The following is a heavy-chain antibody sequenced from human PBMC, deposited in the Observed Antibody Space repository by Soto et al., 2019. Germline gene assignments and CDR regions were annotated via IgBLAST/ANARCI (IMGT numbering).Heavy chain of an antibody. CDR3: ARERRTPLFY. D-gene: IGHD1-7*01. CDR2: IIPILDVA. CDR1: GGKFTSNT. V-gene: IGHV1-69*04. J-gene: IGHJ4*02. Sequence: QVQLVQSGAEVKKPGSSVKVSCKASGGKFTSNTFSWVRQAPGQGLEWMGRIIPILDVAHYAQKFQGRVTITADKSTNTTYMELSSLTSGDTAIYYCARERRTPLFYWGQGTLVIVSS.